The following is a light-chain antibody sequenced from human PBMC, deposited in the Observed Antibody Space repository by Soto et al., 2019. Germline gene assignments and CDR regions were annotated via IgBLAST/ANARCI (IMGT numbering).Light chain of an antibody. Sequence: DIPMTQSPSSLSASVGDRVTITCRASQSISSYLNWYQQKPGKAPKLLIYAASSLQSEVPSRFSGSGSGTDFTLTISSLQPEDFATYYCQQSYSNPLTFGPGTKVDIK. CDR2: AAS. J-gene: IGKJ3*01. V-gene: IGKV1-39*01. CDR1: QSISSY. CDR3: QQSYSNPLT.